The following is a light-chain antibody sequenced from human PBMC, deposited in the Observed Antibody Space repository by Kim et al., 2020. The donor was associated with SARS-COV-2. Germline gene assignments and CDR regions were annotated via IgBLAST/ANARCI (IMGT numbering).Light chain of an antibody. CDR3: SSYSTNKTLL. Sequence: QSITLSCTGTSSDVGGYNSVSWYQHHPGKAPKLMIYYGTKRPPGISDRFSGSKSGNTASLTISGLQAEDEADYFCSSYSTNKTLLFGGGTQLTVL. CDR1: SSDVGGYNS. CDR2: YGT. J-gene: IGLJ2*01. V-gene: IGLV2-14*03.